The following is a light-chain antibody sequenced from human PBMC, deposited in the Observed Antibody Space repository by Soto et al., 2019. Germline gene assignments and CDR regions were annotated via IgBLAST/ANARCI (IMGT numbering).Light chain of an antibody. CDR2: EAS. CDR1: SSDVGSSDL. CDR3: CSYSGSITWV. J-gene: IGLJ3*02. Sequence: QSVLTQPATVSGSPGQSITIPCTGISSDVGSSDLVSWYQQHPGRAPKLMIYEASKRPSGVSNRFSGSKSGNTASLTFSGLQADDEADYYCCSYSGSITWVFGGGTKLTVL. V-gene: IGLV2-23*01.